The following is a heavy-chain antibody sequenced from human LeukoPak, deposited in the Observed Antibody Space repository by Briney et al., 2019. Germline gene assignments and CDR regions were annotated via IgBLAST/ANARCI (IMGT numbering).Heavy chain of an antibody. V-gene: IGHV3-30*04. CDR3: ATAERWLQLWFNY. D-gene: IGHD5-24*01. CDR1: GFSFSGYA. J-gene: IGHJ4*02. Sequence: PGMSLRLSCVASGFSFSGYAIHWVRQAPGKGLEWVALISYNGGRKDYADSVKGRFTISRDNSKDTLYLQMNSLRAEDTAVYYCATAERWLQLWFNYWGQGTLVTVSS. CDR2: ISYNGGRK.